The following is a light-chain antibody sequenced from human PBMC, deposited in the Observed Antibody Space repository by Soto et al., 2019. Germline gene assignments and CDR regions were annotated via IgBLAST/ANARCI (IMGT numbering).Light chain of an antibody. Sequence: EIVMTQSPATLSVSPGERATLSCRASQSVSSNLAWYQQKPGQAPRLLIYGASTRATGIPARFSGSGSGTEFTLTISSLQSEDFAVYYCQQRRNWPRLAFGGGTKVDIK. V-gene: IGKV3-15*01. CDR2: GAS. CDR3: QQRRNWPRLA. CDR1: QSVSSN. J-gene: IGKJ4*01.